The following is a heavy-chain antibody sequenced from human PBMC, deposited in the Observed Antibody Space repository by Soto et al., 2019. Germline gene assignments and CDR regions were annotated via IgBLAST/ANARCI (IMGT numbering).Heavy chain of an antibody. J-gene: IGHJ3*02. D-gene: IGHD4-17*01. CDR3: ARKNGVLDAFDI. Sequence: QVQLQESGSGLVKPSDTLSHTCAVSGYSISSSNWWGWIQQPPGKGLEWIGYIYYSGSTYYNPSLKSRVTMSVGTSKNQFSLKLSSVTAVDTGVYYCARKNGVLDAFDIWGQGTMVTVSS. CDR1: GYSISSSNW. CDR2: IYYSGST. V-gene: IGHV4-28*01.